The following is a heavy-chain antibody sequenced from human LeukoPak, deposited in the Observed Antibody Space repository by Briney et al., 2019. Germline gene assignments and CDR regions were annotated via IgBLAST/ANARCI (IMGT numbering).Heavy chain of an antibody. CDR3: ARTMATTAQSHDY. J-gene: IGHJ4*02. V-gene: IGHV3-30*09. D-gene: IGHD5-24*01. Sequence: PGRSLRLSCAASGFTFSSYAMHWVRQAPGKGLEWVAVMSFDGSEKYYADSVKGRFAISRDNSKNTLYLQMDSLRAEDTAMYYCARTMATTAQSHDYWGQGTLVTVSS. CDR1: GFTFSSYA. CDR2: MSFDGSEK.